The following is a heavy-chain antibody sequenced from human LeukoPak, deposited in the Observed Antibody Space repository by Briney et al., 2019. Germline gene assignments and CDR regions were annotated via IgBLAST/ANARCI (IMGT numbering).Heavy chain of an antibody. Sequence: TATYAQKFQGRVTIPADESTSTAYMELSSLRSEDTAVYYCARDLRAKTYYYDSSGYYPYFQHWGQGTLVTVSS. D-gene: IGHD3-22*01. J-gene: IGHJ1*01. CDR3: ARDLRAKTYYYDSSGYYPYFQH. V-gene: IGHV1-69*01. CDR2: TA.